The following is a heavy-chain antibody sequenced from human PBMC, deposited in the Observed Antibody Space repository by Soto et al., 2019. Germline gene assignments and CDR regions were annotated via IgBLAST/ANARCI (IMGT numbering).Heavy chain of an antibody. Sequence: GGSLRLSCAASGFTFTSHAMNWVRQAPGKGLEWVSTLSGFDGRTYYADPVKGRFTISRDNSKNTLFLQMNGLRGEDTAVYYCAKSYYFVSSGYPAPFDYWGQGILVTVSS. V-gene: IGHV3-23*01. CDR3: AKSYYFVSSGYPAPFDY. CDR2: LSGFDGRT. CDR1: GFTFTSHA. J-gene: IGHJ4*02. D-gene: IGHD3-22*01.